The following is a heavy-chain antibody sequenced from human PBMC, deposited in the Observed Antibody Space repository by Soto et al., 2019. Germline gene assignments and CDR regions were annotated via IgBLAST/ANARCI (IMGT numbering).Heavy chain of an antibody. CDR3: PTGSSSGYTKYYFDY. V-gene: IGHV1-18*01. Sequence: ASVKVSCKASGYTFTSYGISWVRQAPGQGLEWMGWISAYNGNTNYAQKLQGRVTMTTDTSTSTAYMELRSLRSDDTAVYYCPTGSSSGYTKYYFDYWGQGTLVTVSS. J-gene: IGHJ4*02. CDR2: ISAYNGNT. CDR1: GYTFTSYG. D-gene: IGHD3-22*01.